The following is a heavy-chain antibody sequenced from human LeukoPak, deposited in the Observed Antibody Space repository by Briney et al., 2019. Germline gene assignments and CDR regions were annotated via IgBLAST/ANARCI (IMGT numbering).Heavy chain of an antibody. CDR3: ARGRYPHTSSWYGDAFDI. V-gene: IGHV1-18*01. CDR2: ISGYNDNT. CDR1: GYTFTSYG. Sequence: DSVKVSCKASGYTFTSYGISWVRQAPGQGLEWIGWISGYNDNTNYAQNLKGRATMTTDTSTSTAYIELRSLRSDDTAVDYCARGRYPHTSSWYGDAFDIWGQGTMVTVSS. J-gene: IGHJ3*02. D-gene: IGHD6-13*01.